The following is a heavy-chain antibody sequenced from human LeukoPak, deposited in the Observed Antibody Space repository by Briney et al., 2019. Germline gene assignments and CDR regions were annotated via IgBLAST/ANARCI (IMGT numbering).Heavy chain of an antibody. CDR2: IYHSGST. V-gene: IGHV4-38-2*02. J-gene: IGHJ4*02. D-gene: IGHD3-10*01. CDR3: ARDSRELLWFGELLRTFDY. Sequence: SETLSLTCTVSGYSISSGYYWGWIRPPPGKGLEWIGSIYHSGSTYYNPSLKSRVTISVDTSKNQFSLKLSSVTAADTAVYYCARDSRELLWFGELLRTFDYWGQGTLVTVSS. CDR1: GYSISSGYY.